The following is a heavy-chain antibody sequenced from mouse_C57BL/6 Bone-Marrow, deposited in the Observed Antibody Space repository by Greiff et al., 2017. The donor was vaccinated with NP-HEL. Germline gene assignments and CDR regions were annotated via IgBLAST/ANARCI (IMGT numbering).Heavy chain of an antibody. Sequence: VQLQQSGPELVKPGASVKISCKASGYTFTDYYMNWVKQSHGKSLEWIGDINPNNGGTSYNQKFKGKATLTVDKSSSTAYMELRILTSEDSAVDYCARTPPYAYYARDYGGQGTAVTVSS. D-gene: IGHD2-10*02. V-gene: IGHV1-26*01. J-gene: IGHJ4*01. CDR3: ARTPPYAYYARDY. CDR2: INPNNGGT. CDR1: GYTFTDYY.